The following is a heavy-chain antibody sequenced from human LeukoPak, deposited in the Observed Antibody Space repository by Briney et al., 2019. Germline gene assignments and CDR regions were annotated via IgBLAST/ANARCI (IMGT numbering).Heavy chain of an antibody. D-gene: IGHD3-22*01. V-gene: IGHV3-23*01. CDR3: AKDWGIVVVIGLPDY. J-gene: IGHJ4*02. Sequence: PGGSLRLSCAASGFTFSSYSMNWVRQAPGKGLEWVSAISGSGGSTYYADSVKGRFTISRDNSKNTLYLQMNSLRAEDTAVYYCAKDWGIVVVIGLPDYWGQGTLVTVSS. CDR1: GFTFSSYS. CDR2: ISGSGGST.